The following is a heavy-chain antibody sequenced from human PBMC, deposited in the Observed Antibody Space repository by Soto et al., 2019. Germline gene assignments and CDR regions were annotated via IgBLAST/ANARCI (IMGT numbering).Heavy chain of an antibody. Sequence: ASVKVSCKASGYTFTGYYMHWVRQAPGQGLEWMGWINPNSGGTNYAQKFQGWVTMTRDTSISTAYMELSRLRSDDTAVYYCARARSYSNQYSYYYMDVWGKGTTVTVSS. CDR1: GYTFTGYY. J-gene: IGHJ6*03. CDR2: INPNSGGT. V-gene: IGHV1-2*04. D-gene: IGHD4-4*01. CDR3: ARARSYSNQYSYYYMDV.